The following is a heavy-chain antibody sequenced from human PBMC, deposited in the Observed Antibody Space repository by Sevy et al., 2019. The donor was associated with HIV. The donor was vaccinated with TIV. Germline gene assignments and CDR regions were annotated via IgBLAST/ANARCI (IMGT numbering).Heavy chain of an antibody. V-gene: IGHV3-7*03. Sequence: GGSLRLSCTASGFTFSDSWMHWVRQAPSKGLEWLANINQDGSVIYYADSVKRRFTISRDNSRNSVFLQMSSLRAGDTATYYCARAVGKDGAYWGQGTLVTVSS. CDR2: INQDGSVI. CDR1: GFTFSDSW. CDR3: ARAVGKDGAY. J-gene: IGHJ4*02. D-gene: IGHD2-8*01.